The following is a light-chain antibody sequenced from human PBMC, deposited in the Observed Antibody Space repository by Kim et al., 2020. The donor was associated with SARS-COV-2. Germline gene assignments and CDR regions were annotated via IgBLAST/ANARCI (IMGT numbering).Light chain of an antibody. CDR2: GAS. CDR1: QSVSSN. Sequence: SPGERPTLSCRASQSVSSNVAWYQQKPGQAPRLIMYGASTRATGIPARFSGSVSGTDFTLTITSLQSEDFAVYYCQQYNNWPQITFGQGPRLEIK. J-gene: IGKJ5*01. CDR3: QQYNNWPQIT. V-gene: IGKV3-15*01.